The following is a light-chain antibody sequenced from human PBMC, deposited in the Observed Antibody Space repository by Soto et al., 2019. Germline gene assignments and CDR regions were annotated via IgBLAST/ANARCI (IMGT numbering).Light chain of an antibody. CDR1: SSDVGSSNF. CDR3: CSFPGTSTLYV. CDR2: EGS. V-gene: IGLV2-23*01. Sequence: QSALTQPASVSGSPGQSLTISCTGTSSDVGSSNFDSWYQQHPGKAPKLIIYEGSRRPSGVSGRFSGSKSGNAASLTISGLQAEDEADYYCCSFPGTSTLYVFGSGTKLTVL. J-gene: IGLJ1*01.